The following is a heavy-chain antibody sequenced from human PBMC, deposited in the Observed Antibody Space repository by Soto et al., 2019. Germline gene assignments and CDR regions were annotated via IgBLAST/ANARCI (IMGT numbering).Heavy chain of an antibody. CDR1: GDTVSSNSVA. Sequence: TLSLTCVVSGDTVSSNSVAWNWIRQSPSRGLEWLVRTYYRSKWYNEYAVSVKSRITINPDTSKNQFSLQLNSVTPEDTAVYYCARTKSVFDYWGQGTQVTVSS. CDR3: ARTKSVFDY. V-gene: IGHV6-1*01. CDR2: TYYRSKWYN. J-gene: IGHJ4*02.